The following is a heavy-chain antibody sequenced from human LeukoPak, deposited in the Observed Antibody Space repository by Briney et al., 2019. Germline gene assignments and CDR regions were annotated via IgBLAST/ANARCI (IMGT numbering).Heavy chain of an antibody. CDR3: ARGGRGYSGYVGGYYFDY. V-gene: IGHV4-59*01. CDR2: IYYSGST. Sequence: PSETLSLTCNVSGDSFSSGYWSWIRQPPGKGLEWIGYIYYSGSTNYNPSLKSRVTISVDTSKNQFSLKLSSVTAADTAVYYCARGGRGYSGYVGGYYFDYWGQGTLVTVSS. D-gene: IGHD5-12*01. CDR1: GDSFSSGY. J-gene: IGHJ4*02.